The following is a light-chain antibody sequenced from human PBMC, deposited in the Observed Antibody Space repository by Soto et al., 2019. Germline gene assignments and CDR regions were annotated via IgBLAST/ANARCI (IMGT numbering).Light chain of an antibody. CDR2: SNN. CDR3: AAWDDSLNGPHVV. CDR1: SSNIGSNT. Sequence: QSVLTQPPSASGTPGQRVTISCSGSSSNIGSNTVNWYQHLPGTAPKLLIYSNNQRPSGVPDRFSGSKSGTSASLAISGIQSEDEADYYCAAWDDSLNGPHVVFGGGTKLTVL. V-gene: IGLV1-44*01. J-gene: IGLJ2*01.